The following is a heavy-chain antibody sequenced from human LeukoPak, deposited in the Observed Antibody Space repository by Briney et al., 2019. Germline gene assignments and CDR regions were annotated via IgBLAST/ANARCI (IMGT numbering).Heavy chain of an antibody. CDR1: GFTFSSYA. CDR3: GKRGGDY. D-gene: IGHD3-10*01. Sequence: GGSLRLSCAASGFTFSSYAMSLVRQAPEKGLEWVSAISGSGGSTYYADSVKGRFTISRDNSKNTLYLQMNSLRAEDTAVCYWGKRGGDYWGQGTLVTVSS. CDR2: ISGSGGST. J-gene: IGHJ4*02. V-gene: IGHV3-23*01.